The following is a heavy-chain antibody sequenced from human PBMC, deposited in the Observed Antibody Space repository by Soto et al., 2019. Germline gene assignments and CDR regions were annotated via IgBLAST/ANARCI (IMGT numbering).Heavy chain of an antibody. CDR3: ARDRVTIFGVVMHDAFDI. D-gene: IGHD3-3*01. CDR2: IYYSGST. J-gene: IGHJ3*02. Sequence: QVQLQESGPGLVKPSQTLSLTCTVSGGSISSGGYYWSWIRQHPGKGLEWIGYIYYSGSTYYNPSLKSRVTIAVDTSKNQFSLKLRSVTAADTAVYYCARDRVTIFGVVMHDAFDIWGQGTMVTVSS. CDR1: GGSISSGGYY. V-gene: IGHV4-31*03.